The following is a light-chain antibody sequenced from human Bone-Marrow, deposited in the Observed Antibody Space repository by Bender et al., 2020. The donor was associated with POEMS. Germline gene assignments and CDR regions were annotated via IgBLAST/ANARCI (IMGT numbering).Light chain of an antibody. V-gene: IGLV2-23*02. Sequence: QSALTQPASVSGSPGQSITISCTGISSHGETYNLVSWYQQHPGKAPKLLIYDVSKRPSGVPDRFSGSKSGNTASLTISGLQAEDEATYYCCSYAGSSTWVFGGGTKLTVL. CDR1: SSHGETYNL. CDR2: DVS. J-gene: IGLJ3*02. CDR3: CSYAGSSTWV.